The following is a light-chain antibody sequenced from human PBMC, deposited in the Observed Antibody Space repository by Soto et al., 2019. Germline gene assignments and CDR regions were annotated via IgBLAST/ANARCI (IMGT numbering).Light chain of an antibody. J-gene: IGKJ1*01. CDR2: TIP. V-gene: IGKV2-30*01. Sequence: DVVMTQSPLSLPVPLGQPASISCRSSQGLVLSDGNTYLSWFHQRPGQSPRRLIYTIPDRASGAPDRFSGSGSGTDFTLKISGLEAEDVGVYYCMQSAHWPWTVGPGTKVDIK. CDR1: QGLVLSDGNTY. CDR3: MQSAHWPWT.